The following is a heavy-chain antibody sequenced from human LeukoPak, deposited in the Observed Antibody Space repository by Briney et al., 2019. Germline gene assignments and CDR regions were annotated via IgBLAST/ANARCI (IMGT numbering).Heavy chain of an antibody. CDR1: GGSISSYY. CDR2: IYYSGST. V-gene: IGHV4-59*06. D-gene: IGHD6-19*01. CDR3: ARVGQWLVRWDAFDI. Sequence: SETLSLTCTVSGGSISSYYWSWIRQHPGKGLEWIGYIYYSGSTYYNPSLKSRVTISVDTSKNQFSLKLSSVTAADTAVYYCARVGQWLVRWDAFDIWGQGTMVTVSS. J-gene: IGHJ3*02.